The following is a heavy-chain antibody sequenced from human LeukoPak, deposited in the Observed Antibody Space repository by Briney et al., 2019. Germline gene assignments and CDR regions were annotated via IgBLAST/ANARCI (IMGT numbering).Heavy chain of an antibody. Sequence: PGGSLRLSCAASGFTVSSNYMSWVRQAPGKGLEWVSVIYSGGSTYYADSVKGRFTISRDNSKNTLYLQMNSLRAEDTAVYYCAKDGGGQWPSSYWYFDLWAVAPWSLSPQ. J-gene: IGHJ2*01. CDR2: IYSGGST. CDR3: AKDGGGQWPSSYWYFDL. V-gene: IGHV3-53*01. CDR1: GFTVSSNY. D-gene: IGHD6-19*01.